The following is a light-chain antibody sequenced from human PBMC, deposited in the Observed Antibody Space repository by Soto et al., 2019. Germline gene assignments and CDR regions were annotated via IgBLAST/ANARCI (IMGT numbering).Light chain of an antibody. CDR2: EVN. Sequence: QSALTQSPSVSGSPGQSVTISCTGTSSDVGTHNRVSWYQQSPGTAPKLMIYEVNNRPSGVSNRFSGSKSGNTASLTISGLQAEDEADYYCSSYTTSNTYVFGTGTKLTVL. CDR3: SSYTTSNTYV. CDR1: SSDVGTHNR. V-gene: IGLV2-18*02. J-gene: IGLJ1*01.